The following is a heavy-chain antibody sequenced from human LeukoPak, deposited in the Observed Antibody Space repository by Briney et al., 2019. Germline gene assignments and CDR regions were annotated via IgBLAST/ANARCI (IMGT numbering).Heavy chain of an antibody. CDR3: TRHPAEGDY. CDR1: GFTFSDFY. J-gene: IGHJ4*02. Sequence: GGSLRLSCAASGFTFSDFYMSWIRQAPGKGLESVSYISGSSSNTNYADSAKGRFTISRDNAKNSLYLQMNSLRAEDTAVYYCTRHPAEGDYWGQGTLVTVSS. V-gene: IGHV3-11*03. D-gene: IGHD2-15*01. CDR2: ISGSSSNT.